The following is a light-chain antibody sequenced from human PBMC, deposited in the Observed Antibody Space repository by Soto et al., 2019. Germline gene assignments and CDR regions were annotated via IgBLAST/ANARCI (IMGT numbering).Light chain of an antibody. CDR2: KAS. J-gene: IGKJ1*01. CDR1: QSISAW. Sequence: DIQMTQSPSTLSASVGDSVIINCRASQSISAWLAWYQQKPGKAPKLLIYKASTLKSGVPSRFSGSGSGTEFTLTISSLQPDDFATYYCQHYNSYSEAFGQGTKVDIK. V-gene: IGKV1-5*03. CDR3: QHYNSYSEA.